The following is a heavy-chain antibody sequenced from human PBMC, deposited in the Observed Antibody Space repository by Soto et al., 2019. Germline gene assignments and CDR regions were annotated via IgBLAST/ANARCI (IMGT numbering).Heavy chain of an antibody. J-gene: IGHJ1*01. D-gene: IGHD6-13*01. CDR1: GFSLSTSGVG. CDR2: IYWDDDK. V-gene: IGHV2-5*02. CDR3: AHRRKAAASEYFQH. Sequence: QITLKESGPTLVKPTQTLTLTCTFSGFSLSTSGVGVGWIRQPPGKALEWLALIYWDDDKRYSPSLKSRLTITKDTSNNQVVLTMTNMDPVDTATYYCAHRRKAAASEYFQHWGQGTLVTVSS.